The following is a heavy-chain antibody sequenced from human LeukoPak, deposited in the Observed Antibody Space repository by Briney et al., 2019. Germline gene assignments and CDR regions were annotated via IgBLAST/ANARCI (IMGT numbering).Heavy chain of an antibody. CDR3: AKSPARSSWPSIDY. CDR2: ISGSGGST. V-gene: IGHV3-23*01. Sequence: GGSLRLSCAASGFTFSSYAMSWVRQTQGKGLECVAPISGSGGSTYYADSVRGRFIVSRDNSKNMLYLQMNSLRVDDTAVYYCAKSPARSSWPSIDYWGQGTLVAVSS. CDR1: GFTFSSYA. J-gene: IGHJ4*02. D-gene: IGHD6-13*01.